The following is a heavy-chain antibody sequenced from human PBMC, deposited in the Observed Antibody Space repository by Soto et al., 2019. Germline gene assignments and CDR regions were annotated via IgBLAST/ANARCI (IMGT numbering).Heavy chain of an antibody. V-gene: IGHV4-31*03. Sequence: SETLSLTCTVSGGSISSGGYYWSWIRQHPGKGLEWIGYIYYSGSTYYNPSLKSRVTISVDTSKNQFSLKLSSVTAADTAVYYCARETSGSYYYGMDVWGQGTTATVSS. CDR2: IYYSGST. CDR1: GGSISSGGYY. J-gene: IGHJ6*02. CDR3: ARETSGSYYYGMDV. D-gene: IGHD3-10*01.